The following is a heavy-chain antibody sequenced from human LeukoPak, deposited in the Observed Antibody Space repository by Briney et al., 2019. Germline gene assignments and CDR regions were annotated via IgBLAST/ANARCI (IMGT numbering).Heavy chain of an antibody. J-gene: IGHJ4*02. Sequence: AASVKVSCKASGGTFSSYAISWVRQAPGQGLEWMGGIIPIFGTANYAQKFQGRVTITADESTSTAYMELSSLRSEDTAVYYCARDKSPYYYDSSGYYFDYWGQGTLVTVSS. CDR2: IIPIFGTA. CDR3: ARDKSPYYYDSSGYYFDY. D-gene: IGHD3-22*01. CDR1: GGTFSSYA. V-gene: IGHV1-69*13.